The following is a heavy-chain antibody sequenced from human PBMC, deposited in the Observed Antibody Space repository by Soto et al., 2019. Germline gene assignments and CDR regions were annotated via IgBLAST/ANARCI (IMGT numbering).Heavy chain of an antibody. CDR2: INHNGNN. CDR1: GGSFSTYY. Sequence: KLSETLSLTCVVSGGSFSTYYYSWIRQSPGKGLEWIGEINHNGNNNYSPSLKSRVTMSLDTSKNQFSLKLTSVTAADTAVYYCARGGSNDWQVAFDIWGQGTTVTVSS. D-gene: IGHD3-9*01. J-gene: IGHJ3*02. V-gene: IGHV4-34*01. CDR3: ARGGSNDWQVAFDI.